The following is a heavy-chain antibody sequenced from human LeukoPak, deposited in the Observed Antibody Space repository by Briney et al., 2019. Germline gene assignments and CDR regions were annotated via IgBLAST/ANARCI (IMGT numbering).Heavy chain of an antibody. J-gene: IGHJ3*01. Sequence: GGSLRLSCEASGFILSSYGMHWVRQAPGKGLEWVAFIAYQGSNTYYEDSVKGRFTISRDISKNTLYLQMNSLRTEDTAIYYCAKDLVFLGNCRSPSCYDAFDVWGQGTMVTVSS. CDR1: GFILSSYG. CDR3: AKDLVFLGNCRSPSCYDAFDV. CDR2: IAYQGSNT. V-gene: IGHV3-30*18. D-gene: IGHD2-2*01.